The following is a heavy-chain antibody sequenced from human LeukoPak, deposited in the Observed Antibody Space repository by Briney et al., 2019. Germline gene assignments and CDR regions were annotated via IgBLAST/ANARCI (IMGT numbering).Heavy chain of an antibody. V-gene: IGHV3-23*01. CDR1: GFTFSSYA. D-gene: IGHD4-11*01. Sequence: GGSLRLSCAASGFTFSSYAMSWVRQAPGKGLEWVSTMSGSGGNTYYADSVKGRFTISRANSKNTLYLQMNNLRAEDTAVYYCAKRAYSNYDFDYWGQGTLVTVSS. J-gene: IGHJ4*02. CDR2: MSGSGGNT. CDR3: AKRAYSNYDFDY.